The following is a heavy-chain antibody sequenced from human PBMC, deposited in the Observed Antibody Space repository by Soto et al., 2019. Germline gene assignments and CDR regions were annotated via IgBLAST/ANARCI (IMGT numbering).Heavy chain of an antibody. CDR3: AKDLRAAMIVAPNDAFDI. J-gene: IGHJ3*02. CDR2: ISGSGGST. D-gene: IGHD3-22*01. V-gene: IGHV3-23*01. Sequence: PGGSLRLSCAASGFTFSSYAMSWLRQAPGKGLEWVSAISGSGGSTYYADSVKGRFTISRDNSKNTLYLQMNSLRAEDTAIYYCAKDLRAAMIVAPNDAFDIWGQGTMVTVSS. CDR1: GFTFSSYA.